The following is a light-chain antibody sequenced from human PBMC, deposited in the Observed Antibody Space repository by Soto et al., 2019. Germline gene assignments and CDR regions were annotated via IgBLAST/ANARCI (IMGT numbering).Light chain of an antibody. CDR3: QQYGSAPPKYT. V-gene: IGKV3-20*01. CDR2: GAS. Sequence: EIVLTQSPGTLSLSPGEGATLSCRASQSVSSSYLAWYQQKPGQAPRLLIYGASSRATGIPDRFSGSGSGTDFTLTISRLEPEDVAVYYCQQYGSAPPKYTFGQGTKLEIK. CDR1: QSVSSSY. J-gene: IGKJ2*01.